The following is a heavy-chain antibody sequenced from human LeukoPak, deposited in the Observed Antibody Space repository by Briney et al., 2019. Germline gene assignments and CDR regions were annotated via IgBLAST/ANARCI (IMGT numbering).Heavy chain of an antibody. Sequence: GGSLRLSCAASGFTFSSYVMTWVRQAPGKGLEWVSSISGSGGSTYYADSVEGRFTISRDNSRNTLHLQMNSLRAEDTALYYCAKAHLPDYYYMDVWGKGTTVTVSS. CDR1: GFTFSSYV. CDR3: AKAHLPDYYYMDV. J-gene: IGHJ6*03. V-gene: IGHV3-23*01. CDR2: ISGSGGST.